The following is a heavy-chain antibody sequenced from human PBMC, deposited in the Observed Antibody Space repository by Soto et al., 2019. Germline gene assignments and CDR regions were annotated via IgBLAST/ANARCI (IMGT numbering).Heavy chain of an antibody. Sequence: QVQLQESGPGLVKPSGTLSLTCAVSSGSITISNWWSWVRQPPGKGLEWTGEVSHTGDTNDIPSRKSRVTISVDKSRNQFYLRLSSVTAADSAVYYCARNRYGVYDFDYWGQGTLVTVSS. V-gene: IGHV4-4*02. J-gene: IGHJ4*02. CDR1: SGSITISNW. D-gene: IGHD5-12*01. CDR2: VSHTGDT. CDR3: ARNRYGVYDFDY.